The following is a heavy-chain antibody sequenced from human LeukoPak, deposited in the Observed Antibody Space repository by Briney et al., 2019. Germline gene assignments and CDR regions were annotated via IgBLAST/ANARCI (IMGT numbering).Heavy chain of an antibody. CDR2: IYYSGIT. D-gene: IGHD4-11*01. V-gene: IGHV4-59*01. Sequence: PSETLSLTCTVSDGSISTYYWTWIRKPPGRVLEWIVYIYYSGITNYNPSLKSRVTMSVDTSRNQFSLRLNSVTAADTAVYYCARRLAVTGRYYFDYWGQGSLVTVSS. J-gene: IGHJ4*02. CDR3: ARRLAVTGRYYFDY. CDR1: DGSISTYY.